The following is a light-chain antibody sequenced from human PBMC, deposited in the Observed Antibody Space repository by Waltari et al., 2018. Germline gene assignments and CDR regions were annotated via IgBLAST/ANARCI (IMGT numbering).Light chain of an antibody. CDR2: DVS. J-gene: IGLJ2*01. V-gene: IGLV2-14*03. Sequence: QSALTQPASVSGSPGQSITISCTGTSSDVGRYNYVSWYQQHPGKAPKLMIYDVSNRPSGVSNRFSGSKSGNTASLTISGLQAEDEADYYCSSFGGGTRLVFGGGTKLTVL. CDR1: SSDVGRYNY. CDR3: SSFGGGTRLV.